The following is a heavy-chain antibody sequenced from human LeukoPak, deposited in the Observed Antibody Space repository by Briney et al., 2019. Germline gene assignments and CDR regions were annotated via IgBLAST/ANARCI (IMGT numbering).Heavy chain of an antibody. CDR1: GYNFTTFW. CDR3: ARRGRGDWFDP. J-gene: IGHJ5*02. D-gene: IGHD1-26*01. V-gene: IGHV5-51*01. CDR2: IYPSDSDT. Sequence: GESLKISCKTSGYNFTTFWIGWVRQLPGKGLGWMGIIYPSDSDTRYSPSFQGQVTISADKSINTVYLHWNSLRASDTAIYYCARRGRGDWFDPWGQGTLVTVSS.